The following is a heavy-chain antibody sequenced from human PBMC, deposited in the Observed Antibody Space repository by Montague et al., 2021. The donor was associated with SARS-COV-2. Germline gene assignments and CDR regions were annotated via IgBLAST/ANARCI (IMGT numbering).Heavy chain of an antibody. CDR2: VYYTGNT. D-gene: IGHD2-15*01. CDR3: ARHVDPFVVTCRTCYFDP. CDR1: GGSVSTNGFS. Sequence: SETLSLTCTVSGGSVSTNGFSWGWIRQPPGKGLEWIGNVYYTGNTYYNPSLKSRVTISVDTSTSQFSLNLISVTAADTAIYYCARHVDPFVVTCRTCYFDPWGQGTLVTVSS. J-gene: IGHJ5*02. V-gene: IGHV4-39*01.